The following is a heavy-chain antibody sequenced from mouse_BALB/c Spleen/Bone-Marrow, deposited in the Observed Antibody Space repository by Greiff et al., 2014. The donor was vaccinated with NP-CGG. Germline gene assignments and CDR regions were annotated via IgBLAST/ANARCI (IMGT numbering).Heavy chain of an antibody. CDR2: IEPCNGGT. J-gene: IGHJ3*01. CDR3: ASGNWAY. V-gene: IGHV1S135*01. Sequence: LQESGPELAKPGASVKVSCKASGYVFTSYNMYWVKQSHGKSLEWIGYIEPCNGGTSYNQKFKGKATLTVDKSSSTAYMYLNSLTSEDSAVYYCASGNWAYWGQGTLVTVSA. D-gene: IGHD2-1*01. CDR1: GYVFTSYN.